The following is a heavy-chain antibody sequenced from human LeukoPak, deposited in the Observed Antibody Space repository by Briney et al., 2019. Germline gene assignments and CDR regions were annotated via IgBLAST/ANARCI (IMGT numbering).Heavy chain of an antibody. J-gene: IGHJ4*02. CDR1: GGSISSYY. V-gene: IGHV4-4*07. D-gene: IGHD6-19*01. CDR3: ASGIAVAGLYY. CDR2: IYTSGST. Sequence: SETLSLTCTVSGGSISSYYWSWIRQPAGKGLEWIGRIYTSGSTNYNPSLKSRVTMSVDTSKNQFSLKLSSVTAADTAVHYCASGIAVAGLYYWGQGTLVTVSS.